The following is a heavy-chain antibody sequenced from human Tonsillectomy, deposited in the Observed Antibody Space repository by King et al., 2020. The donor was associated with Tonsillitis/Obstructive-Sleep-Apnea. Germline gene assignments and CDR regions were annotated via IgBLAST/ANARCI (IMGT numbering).Heavy chain of an antibody. CDR1: GFTFSTYP. V-gene: IGHV3-23*04. CDR2: ISGSGGST. D-gene: IGHD1-26*01. Sequence: VQLVESGGDLVQPGGSLRLSCAASGFTFSTYPMNWVRQAPGKGLGWVSAISGSGGSTYYADSVKGRFTISRDNSKNNLYLQMNSLRAEDTAVYYCAKDLALAGLVVSTWVEFDYWGQGTLVTVSS. J-gene: IGHJ4*02. CDR3: AKDLALAGLVVSTWVEFDY.